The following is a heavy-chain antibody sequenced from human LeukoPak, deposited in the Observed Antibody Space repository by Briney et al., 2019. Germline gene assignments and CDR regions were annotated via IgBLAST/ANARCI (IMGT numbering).Heavy chain of an antibody. J-gene: IGHJ4*02. V-gene: IGHV3-23*01. Sequence: PGGSLRLSCAASGFTFSTYALNWVRQAPGKGLEWVSAISSSVDATYYAESVKGRFTISRDNSESTLYLQMNSLRAEDTAVYYCAKRHSSGWYYFDYWGQGTLVTVSS. D-gene: IGHD6-19*01. CDR1: GFTFSTYA. CDR3: AKRHSSGWYYFDY. CDR2: ISSSVDAT.